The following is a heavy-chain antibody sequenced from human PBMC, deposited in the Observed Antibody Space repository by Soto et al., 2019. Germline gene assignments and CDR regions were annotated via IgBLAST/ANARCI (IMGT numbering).Heavy chain of an antibody. CDR2: IDPSDSYT. CDR1: GYSFTSYW. V-gene: IGHV5-10-1*01. CDR3: ARHTTSPYYYGMDV. D-gene: IGHD1-1*01. J-gene: IGHJ6*02. Sequence: GESLKISCKGSGYSFTSYWISWARQMPGKGLEWMGRIDPSDSYTNYSPSFQGHVTISADKSISTAYLQWSSLKASDTAMYYCARHTTSPYYYGMDVWGQGTTVTVSS.